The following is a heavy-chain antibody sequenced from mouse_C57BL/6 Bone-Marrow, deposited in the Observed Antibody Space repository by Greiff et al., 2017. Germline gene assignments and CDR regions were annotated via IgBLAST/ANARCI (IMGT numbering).Heavy chain of an antibody. CDR2: IWRGGST. V-gene: IGHV2-5*01. Sequence: LQESGPGLVQPSQSLSITCTVSGFSLTSYGVHWVRQSPGKGLEWLGVIWRGGSTDYNAAFMSRLSITKDNSKSQVFVKMNSLQAEDTAIYXCAKGDYENWNFDVWGTGTTVTVSS. CDR3: AKGDYENWNFDV. CDR1: GFSLTSYG. J-gene: IGHJ1*03. D-gene: IGHD2-4*01.